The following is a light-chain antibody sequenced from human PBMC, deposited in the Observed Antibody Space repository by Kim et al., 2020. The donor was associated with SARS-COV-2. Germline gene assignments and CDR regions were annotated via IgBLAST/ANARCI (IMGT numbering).Light chain of an antibody. CDR1: SSDVGVCDY. J-gene: IGLJ1*01. CDR2: DVS. V-gene: IGLV2-14*03. CDR3: ISYTSADTYV. Sequence: GQSITSTCAGTSSDVGVCDYVSWCQHDPGRAPKLLVYDVSKRPSGVSNRFSGSKSGNTASLTISGLQAEDEADYYCISYTSADTYVFGTGTKVTVL.